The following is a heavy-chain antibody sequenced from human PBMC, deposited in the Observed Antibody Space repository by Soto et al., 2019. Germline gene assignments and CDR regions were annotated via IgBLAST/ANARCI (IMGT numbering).Heavy chain of an antibody. CDR2: IIPIFGTA. Sequence: QVQLVQSGAEVKKPGSSVKVSCKASGGTFSSYAISWVRQASGQGLEWMGGIIPIFGTANYAQKFQGRVTITADESTSTAYMELSSLRSEDTAVYYCAREYYDFWSGYYGRNGMDVWGQGTTVTVSS. CDR3: AREYYDFWSGYYGRNGMDV. V-gene: IGHV1-69*01. D-gene: IGHD3-3*01. CDR1: GGTFSSYA. J-gene: IGHJ6*02.